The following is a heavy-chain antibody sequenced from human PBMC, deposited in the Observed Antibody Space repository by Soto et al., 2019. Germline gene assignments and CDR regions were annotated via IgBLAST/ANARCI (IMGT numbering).Heavy chain of an antibody. CDR3: ARSVVAVIAFGYQNYGMDA. D-gene: IGHD2-21*01. J-gene: IGHJ6*02. CDR2: IIPMFGTP. Sequence: QVQLLQSGAEVKRSGTSVKVSCKAAAGTFRSYAMSWVRQAPGQGLEWMGGIIPMFGTPNYAQNFKGRLTITADESTRTAYMELSSLRSEDTVVNYWARSVVAVIAFGYQNYGMDAWGQGTTVTVS. V-gene: IGHV1-69*01. CDR1: AGTFRSYA.